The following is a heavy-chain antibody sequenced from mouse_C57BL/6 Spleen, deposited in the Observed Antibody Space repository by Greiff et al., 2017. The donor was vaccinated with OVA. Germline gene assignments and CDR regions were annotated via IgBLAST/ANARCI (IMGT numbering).Heavy chain of an antibody. CDR1: GYTFTDYE. CDR2: IDPETGGT. Sequence: QVQLQQSGPELVKPGASVKIPCKASGYTFTDYEMHWVKQTPVHGLEWIGAIDPETGGTAYNQKFKGKAILTADKSSSTAYMELRSLTSEDSAVYYCTRLRYDYDVDYWGQGTTLTVSS. CDR3: TRLRYDYDVDY. J-gene: IGHJ2*01. V-gene: IGHV1-15*01. D-gene: IGHD2-4*01.